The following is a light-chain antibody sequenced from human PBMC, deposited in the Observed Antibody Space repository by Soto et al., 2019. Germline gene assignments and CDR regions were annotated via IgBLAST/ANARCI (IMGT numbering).Light chain of an antibody. J-gene: IGKJ1*01. CDR3: QQRANWPRT. CDR1: QSVSSSY. CDR2: GAS. V-gene: IGKV3D-20*02. Sequence: EIVLTQSPGTLSLSPGERATPSCRASQSVSSSYLAWYQQKPGQAPRLLIYGASTRATGIADRFSGSGSGTDFTLTISSLEPEDFAVYYCQQRANWPRTFGQGTKVDIK.